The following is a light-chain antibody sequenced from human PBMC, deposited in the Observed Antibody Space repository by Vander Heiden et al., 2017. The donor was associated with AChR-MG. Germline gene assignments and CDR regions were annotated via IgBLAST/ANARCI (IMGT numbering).Light chain of an antibody. CDR3: QHDKSDLYT. CDR2: KAS. Sequence: DIQMTQSPFTLSASVGDRVTISCRASQSFNNWVAWYQQKPGKAPKLLIYKASTLANGVPSRFSGSGSGTGFTLTISSLQPDDFATYYCQHDKSDLYTFGPGTKLEIK. J-gene: IGKJ2*01. CDR1: QSFNNW. V-gene: IGKV1-5*03.